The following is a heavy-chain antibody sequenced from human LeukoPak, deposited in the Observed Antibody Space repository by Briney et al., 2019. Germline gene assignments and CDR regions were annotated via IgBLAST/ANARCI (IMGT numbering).Heavy chain of an antibody. D-gene: IGHD3-10*01. J-gene: IGHJ6*03. Sequence: SETLSLTCTVSGSSITSNYWSWIRQPAGKGLVWIGRIYGSGRTSYNPSLNSRVTMSLDTSKNQFSLKLSSVTAADTAVYYCARGFREYYGSGSYYNTPYYYYYMDVWGKGTTVTVSS. CDR1: GSSITSNY. CDR3: ARGFREYYGSGSYYNTPYYYYYMDV. CDR2: IYGSGRT. V-gene: IGHV4-4*07.